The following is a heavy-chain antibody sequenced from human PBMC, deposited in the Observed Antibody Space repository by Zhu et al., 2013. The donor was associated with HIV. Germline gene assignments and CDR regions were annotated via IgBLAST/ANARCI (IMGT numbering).Heavy chain of an antibody. D-gene: IGHD2-15*01. CDR1: GGSISSGGYS. Sequence: QVQLQESGSGLVKPSQTLSLTCAVSGGSISSGGYSWSWIRQPPGKGLEWIGYIYHSGSTYYNPSLKSRVTISVDTSKNQFSLKLSSVTAADTAVYYCARDPKPNCSGGTCYSDYWGQGTLVTVSS. J-gene: IGHJ4*02. CDR3: ARDPKPNCSGGTCYSDY. CDR2: IYHSGST. V-gene: IGHV4-30-2*01.